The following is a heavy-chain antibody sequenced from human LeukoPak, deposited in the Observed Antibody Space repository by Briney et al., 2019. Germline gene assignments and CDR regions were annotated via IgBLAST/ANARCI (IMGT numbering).Heavy chain of an antibody. J-gene: IGHJ5*02. D-gene: IGHD2-21*01. Sequence: PSETLSLTCAVYGGSFTTYYWGWIRQPPEKGLEWIGSIYYSGSTYYNPSLKSRVTISVDTSKNQFSLKLSSVTAADTAVYYCARAPQRSYQHNWFDPWGQGTLVTVSS. CDR3: ARAPQRSYQHNWFDP. CDR2: IYYSGST. CDR1: GGSFTTYY. V-gene: IGHV4-34*01.